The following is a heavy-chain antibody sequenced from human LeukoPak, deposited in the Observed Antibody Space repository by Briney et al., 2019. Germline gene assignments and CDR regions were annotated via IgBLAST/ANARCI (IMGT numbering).Heavy chain of an antibody. D-gene: IGHD6-13*01. J-gene: IGHJ4*02. Sequence: SETLSLTCTVSGSSISSSSYYWGWIRQPPGKGLEWFGSIYYSGSTYSNPSLKSRVTISIDTSKNQFSLKLTSVTAADTAVYYCARHTGYTRAASDYWGQGTLVTVSS. CDR2: IYYSGST. V-gene: IGHV4-39*01. CDR3: ARHTGYTRAASDY. CDR1: GSSISSSSYY.